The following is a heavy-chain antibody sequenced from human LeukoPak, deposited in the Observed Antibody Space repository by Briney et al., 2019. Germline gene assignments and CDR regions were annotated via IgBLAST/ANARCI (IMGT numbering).Heavy chain of an antibody. Sequence: SETLSLTCAVYGGSFSGYYWSWIRQPPGKGLEWIGRIYTLGSTNYNPSLKSRVTISVDTSKNQFSLKLSSVTAADTAVYYCARDNTVMVTDYWGQGTLVTVSS. V-gene: IGHV4-4*08. CDR3: ARDNTVMVTDY. J-gene: IGHJ4*02. D-gene: IGHD5-18*01. CDR1: GGSFSGYY. CDR2: IYTLGST.